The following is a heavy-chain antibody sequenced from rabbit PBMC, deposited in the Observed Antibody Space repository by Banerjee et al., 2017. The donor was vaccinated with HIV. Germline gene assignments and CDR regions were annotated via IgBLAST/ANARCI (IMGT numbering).Heavy chain of an antibody. CDR3: ATDRASYGSYGVGFNL. Sequence: QSLEESGGDLVKPGASLTLTCTASGFSFSSSYHMCWVRQAPGKGLEWIGCIDGGGSGRTYYASWTKGRFTISKTSSTTVTLQMTSLTAADTATYFCATDRASYGSYGVGFNLWGPGTLVTVS. V-gene: IGHV1S40*01. CDR2: IDGGGSGRT. D-gene: IGHD5-1*01. J-gene: IGHJ4*01. CDR1: GFSFSSSYH.